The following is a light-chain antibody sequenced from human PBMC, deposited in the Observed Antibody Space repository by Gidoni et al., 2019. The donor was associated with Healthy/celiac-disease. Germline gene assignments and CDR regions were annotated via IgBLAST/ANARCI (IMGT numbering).Light chain of an antibody. Sequence: QSALTPPASVSGSPGQSITISCTGTSSDVGRYNLVSWYQQHPGKAPKLMIYEGSKRPSGVSNRFSGSKSGNTASLTISGLQAEDEADYYCCSYAGSTLWVFGGGTKLTVL. CDR3: CSYAGSTLWV. J-gene: IGLJ3*02. CDR2: EGS. V-gene: IGLV2-23*01. CDR1: SSDVGRYNL.